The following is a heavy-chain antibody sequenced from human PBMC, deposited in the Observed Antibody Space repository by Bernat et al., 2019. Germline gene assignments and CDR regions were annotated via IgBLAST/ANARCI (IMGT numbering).Heavy chain of an antibody. CDR2: INHSGRT. CDR1: GGSLSGYY. J-gene: IGHJ4*02. V-gene: IGHV4-34*01. D-gene: IGHD3-10*01. CDR3: ARFYGSGSSWSQS. Sequence: QVQLQQWGAGLLKPSETLSLTCAVYGGSLSGYYWSWVRQPPGRGLEWIGEINHSGRTKYNPSLKSRVIISVDTSKNQFSLKVSSVTAADTAVYYCARFYGSGSSWSQSWGQGILVTVSS.